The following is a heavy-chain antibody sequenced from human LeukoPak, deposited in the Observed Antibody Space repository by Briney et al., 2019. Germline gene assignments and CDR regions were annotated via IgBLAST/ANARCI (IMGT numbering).Heavy chain of an antibody. CDR2: INSGST. Sequence: SETLSLTCTVSGGSIRSYYWSWIRQPPGKGLEWIGYINSGSTNYNPSLKSRVTMSVDTAKNQFSLKLSSATAADTAVYYCARDIAAAGTAYWGQGTLVTVSS. V-gene: IGHV4-59*12. CDR3: ARDIAAAGTAY. J-gene: IGHJ4*02. CDR1: GGSIRSYY. D-gene: IGHD6-13*01.